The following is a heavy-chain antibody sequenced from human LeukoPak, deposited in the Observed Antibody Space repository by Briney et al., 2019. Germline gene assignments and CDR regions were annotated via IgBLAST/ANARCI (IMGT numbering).Heavy chain of an antibody. D-gene: IGHD3-3*01. CDR1: GGSFSGYY. CDR3: ARGITIFGVVSKRFDP. V-gene: IGHV4-34*01. Sequence: PSETLSLTCAVYGGSFSGYYWSWIRQPPGKGLEWIGEINHSGSTNYNPSLKSRVTISVDTSKNQFSLKLSPVTAADTAVYYCARGITIFGVVSKRFDPWGQGTLVTVSS. J-gene: IGHJ5*02. CDR2: INHSGST.